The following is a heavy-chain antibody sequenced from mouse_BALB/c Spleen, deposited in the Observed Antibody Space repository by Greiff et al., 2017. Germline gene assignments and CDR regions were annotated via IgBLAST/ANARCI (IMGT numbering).Heavy chain of an antibody. V-gene: IGHV1-4*01. Sequence: VQLQQSGAELARPGASVKMSCKASGYTFTSYTMPWVKQRPGQGLEWIGYINPSSGYTNYNQKFKDKATLTADKSSSTAYMQLSSQTSEDSAVYYCARYVSYYFDYWGQGTTLAVSS. CDR2: INPSSGYT. CDR1: GYTFTSYT. CDR3: ARYVSYYFDY. J-gene: IGHJ2*01.